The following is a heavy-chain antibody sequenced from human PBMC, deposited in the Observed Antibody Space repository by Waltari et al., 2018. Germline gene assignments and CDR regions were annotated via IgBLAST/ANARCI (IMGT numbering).Heavy chain of an antibody. CDR2: IIPSVGTA. CDR1: GGTFSSYA. J-gene: IGHJ4*02. CDR3: ARDSSGYYLYYFDY. Sequence: QVQLVQSGAEVKKPGSSVKVSCKASGGTFSSYAISWVRQAPGQGLEWSGGIIPSVGTANYATKFQGRVTITADESTSTAYMELSSLRSEDTAVYYCARDSSGYYLYYFDYWGQGTLVTVSS. V-gene: IGHV1-69*13. D-gene: IGHD3-22*01.